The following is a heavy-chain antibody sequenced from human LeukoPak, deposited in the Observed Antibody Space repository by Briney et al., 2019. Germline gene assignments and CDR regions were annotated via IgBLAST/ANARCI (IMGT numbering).Heavy chain of an antibody. CDR1: GYTFTGYY. CDR3: ARTQGSATVTTPFDI. J-gene: IGHJ3*02. D-gene: IGHD4-17*01. V-gene: IGHV1-2*02. CDR2: INPNSGGT. Sequence: ASVKVSCKASGYTFTGYYMHWVRQAPGQGLEWMGWINPNSGGTNYAQKFQGRVTMTRDTSISTAYMELSRLRSDDTAVYYCARTQGSATVTTPFDIWGQGTMVTVSS.